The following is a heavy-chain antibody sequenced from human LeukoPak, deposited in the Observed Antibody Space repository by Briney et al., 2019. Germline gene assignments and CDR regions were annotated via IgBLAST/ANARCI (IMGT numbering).Heavy chain of an antibody. J-gene: IGHJ5*02. CDR3: ARDLAVVTAIRPYNWFDP. D-gene: IGHD2-21*02. V-gene: IGHV1-46*01. Sequence: ASVKVSCKASGYTFTSYYMHWVRQAPGQGLEWMGIINPSGGSTSYAQKFQGRVTITADESTSTAYMELSSLRSEDTAVYYCARDLAVVTAIRPYNWFDPWGQGTLVTVSS. CDR2: INPSGGST. CDR1: GYTFTSYY.